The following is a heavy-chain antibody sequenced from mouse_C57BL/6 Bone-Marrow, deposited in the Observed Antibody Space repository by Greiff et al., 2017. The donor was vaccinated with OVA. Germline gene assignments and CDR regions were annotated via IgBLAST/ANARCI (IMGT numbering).Heavy chain of an antibody. CDR1: GYTFTSYW. CDR3: AREGDYGSINY. J-gene: IGHJ2*01. CDR2: IDPSDSET. V-gene: IGHV1-52*01. D-gene: IGHD1-1*01. Sequence: QVQLKQPGAELVRPGSSVKLSCKASGYTFTSYWMHWVKQRPIQGLEWIGNIDPSDSETHYNQKFKDKATLTVDKSSSTAYMQLSSLTSEDSAVYYCAREGDYGSINYWGQGTTLTVSS.